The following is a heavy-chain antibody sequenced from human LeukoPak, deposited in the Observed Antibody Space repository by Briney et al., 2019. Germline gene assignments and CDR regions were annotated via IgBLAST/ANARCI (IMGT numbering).Heavy chain of an antibody. CDR2: ISSSSSYI. J-gene: IGHJ5*02. D-gene: IGHD6-19*01. V-gene: IGHV3-21*01. CDR3: ARDRVHSSGWYGSSWFDP. CDR1: GFTFSSYS. Sequence: PGGSLRLSCAASGFTFSSYSMNWVRQAPGKGLEWVSSISSSSSYIYYADSVKGRFTISRDNAKNSLYLQMNSLRAEDTAVYYCARDRVHSSGWYGSSWFDPWGQGTLVTVSS.